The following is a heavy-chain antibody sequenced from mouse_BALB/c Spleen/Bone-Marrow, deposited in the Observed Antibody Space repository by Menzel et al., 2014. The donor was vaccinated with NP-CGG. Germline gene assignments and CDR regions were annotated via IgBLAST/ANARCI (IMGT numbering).Heavy chain of an antibody. J-gene: IGHJ4*01. CDR3: ARDSSGGILAMDY. V-gene: IGHV3-8*02. D-gene: IGHD3-2*01. Sequence: VQLQQSGPSLVKPSQPLSLPCSVTGYSITRGYWPWIRTFPGNPLEYMGYIRYSGSTSSNPSLKSRISISRDISKNXYYLQLNSVTTEDTATYYCARDSSGGILAMDYWGQGTSVTVSS. CDR1: GYSITRGY. CDR2: IRYSGST.